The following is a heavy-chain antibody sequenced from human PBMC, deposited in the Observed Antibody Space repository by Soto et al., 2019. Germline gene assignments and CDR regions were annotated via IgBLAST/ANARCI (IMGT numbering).Heavy chain of an antibody. CDR2: IYPGDSQT. CDR1: GYKFTTDW. Sequence: GESLKISCQTSGYKFTTDWIGWVRQMPGKGLEWMGVIYPGDSQTHYSPSFQGQVTISADKSINTAYLQWSSLKASDTAIYYCARYFFWTGRYFLDFWGQGTPVTVSS. CDR3: ARYFFWTGRYFLDF. D-gene: IGHD3-3*01. J-gene: IGHJ4*02. V-gene: IGHV5-51*01.